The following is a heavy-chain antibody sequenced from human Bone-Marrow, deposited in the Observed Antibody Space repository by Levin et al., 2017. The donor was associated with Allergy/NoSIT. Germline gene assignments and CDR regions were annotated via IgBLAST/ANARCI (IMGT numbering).Heavy chain of an antibody. CDR2: IKSKFHGGTT. CDR1: GFTFSAAW. J-gene: IGHJ4*02. Sequence: GGSLRLSCAASGFTFSAAWMIWVRQAPGKGLEWVGRIKSKFHGGTTDYAAPVKGRFTISRDDSENTLYLQINSLKIEDTAVYYCTTDNNDSGGYDEGGLNWGQGTLVTVSA. D-gene: IGHD3-10*01. CDR3: TTDNNDSGGYDEGGLN. V-gene: IGHV3-15*01.